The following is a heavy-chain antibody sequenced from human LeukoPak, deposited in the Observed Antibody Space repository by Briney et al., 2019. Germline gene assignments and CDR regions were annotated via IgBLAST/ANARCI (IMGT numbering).Heavy chain of an antibody. J-gene: IGHJ4*02. Sequence: GGSLRLSCAVSGGTLSNYGMAWVSEAPGQGLECVGGSSGSGGGPSYADSVKGRFTVSRDNAKNTLYLQMNSLRAEDTAVYFCAKRGVVIRVILVGFHKEAYYFDPWGQGALVSVSS. D-gene: IGHD3-22*01. CDR2: SSGSGGGP. CDR3: AKRGVVIRVILVGFHKEAYYFDP. V-gene: IGHV3-23*01. CDR1: GGTLSNYG.